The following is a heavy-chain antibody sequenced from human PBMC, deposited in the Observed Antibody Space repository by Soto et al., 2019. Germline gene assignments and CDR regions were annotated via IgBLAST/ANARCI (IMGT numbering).Heavy chain of an antibody. J-gene: IGHJ4*02. CDR2: IKQDGSEK. CDR3: ARVHSHSSGWYWSFDY. CDR1: GFTFSSYW. D-gene: IGHD6-19*01. Sequence: GGSLRLSCAASGFTFSSYWMSWVRQAPGKGLEWVANIKQDGSEKYYVDSVKGRFTISRDNAKNSLYLQMNSLRAEDTAVYYCARVHSHSSGWYWSFDYWGQGTLVPSPQ. V-gene: IGHV3-7*05.